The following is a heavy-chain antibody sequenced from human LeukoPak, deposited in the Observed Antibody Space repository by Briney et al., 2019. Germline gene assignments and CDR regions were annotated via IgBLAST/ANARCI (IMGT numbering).Heavy chain of an antibody. CDR2: IYYSGST. D-gene: IGHD2-21*02. V-gene: IGHV4-39*01. J-gene: IGHJ4*02. Sequence: SETLSLTCTVSGGSISSSSYYWGWIRQPPGKGLEGVGSIYYSGSTYYNPSLKSRVTISVDTSKNQFSLKLSSVTAADTAVYYCARLRPLAYCGGDCYPMADYWGQGTLVTVSS. CDR3: ARLRPLAYCGGDCYPMADY. CDR1: GGSISSSSYY.